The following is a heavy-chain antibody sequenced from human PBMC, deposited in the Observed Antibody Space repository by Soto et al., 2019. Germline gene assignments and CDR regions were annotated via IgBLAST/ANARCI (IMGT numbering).Heavy chain of an antibody. V-gene: IGHV4-39*01. CDR3: AEQSLALRKNNWFDP. J-gene: IGHJ5*02. D-gene: IGHD3-3*02. CDR2: IFYLGSS. CDR1: GDSIISSDFY. Sequence: SETLSLTCTVSGDSIISSDFYWGWVRQPPGKGLEWIGSIFYLGSSYYNPSLKSRVTMSVDTSKNQFSLRLRPVTAADTALYFCAEQSLALRKNNWFDPWGQGIMVTVSS.